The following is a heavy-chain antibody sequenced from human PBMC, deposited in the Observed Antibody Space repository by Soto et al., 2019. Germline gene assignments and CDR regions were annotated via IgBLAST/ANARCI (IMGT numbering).Heavy chain of an antibody. CDR3: ARQNDEWPQYNWFDP. D-gene: IGHD1-1*01. Sequence: ASVKVSCKASGYTFTSYAMHWVRQAPGQRLEWMGWINAGNGNTKYSQKFQGRVTITRDTSASTAYMELSSLRSEDTAVYYCARQNDEWPQYNWFDPWGQGTLVTVSS. CDR2: INAGNGNT. CDR1: GYTFTSYA. V-gene: IGHV1-3*01. J-gene: IGHJ5*02.